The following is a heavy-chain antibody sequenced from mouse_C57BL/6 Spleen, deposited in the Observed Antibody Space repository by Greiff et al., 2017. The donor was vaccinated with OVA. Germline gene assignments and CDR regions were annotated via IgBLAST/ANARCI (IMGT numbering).Heavy chain of an antibody. CDR2: ILPGSGST. J-gene: IGHJ3*01. CDR1: GYTFTGYW. CDR3: ARSGDGTLAY. D-gene: IGHD2-1*01. V-gene: IGHV1-9*01. Sequence: QVQLQQSGAELMKPGASVKLSCKATGYTFTGYWIAWVKQRPGHGLEWIGEILPGSGSTNYNEKFKGKATFTADTSSNTAYMQLSSLTSDDSAIYCCARSGDGTLAYWGQGTLVTVSA.